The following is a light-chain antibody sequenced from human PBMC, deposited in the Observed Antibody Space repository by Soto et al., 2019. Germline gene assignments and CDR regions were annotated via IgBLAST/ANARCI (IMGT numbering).Light chain of an antibody. Sequence: QSALTQPASVSGSPGQSITISCTGTSSDIGSNNYVSWFQQRPGKAPTLIIYEVSNRPSGVSTHFSGSKSGNTASLTISALLPEDEAEYYCSSYTTTTRLFGGGTKVTVL. CDR3: SSYTTTTRL. CDR1: SSDIGSNNY. J-gene: IGLJ3*02. V-gene: IGLV2-14*01. CDR2: EVS.